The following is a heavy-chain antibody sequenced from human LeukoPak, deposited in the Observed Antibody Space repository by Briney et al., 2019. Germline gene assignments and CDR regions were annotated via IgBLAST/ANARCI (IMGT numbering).Heavy chain of an antibody. D-gene: IGHD2-8*01. CDR1: GGSISSGGFY. CDR2: IYYSGST. J-gene: IGHJ5*02. Sequence: SQTLSLTCTVSGGSISSGGFYWSWIRQHPGKGLEWIGYIYYSGSTYYNPSLKSRVTISVDTSKNQFSLKLSSVTAADTAVYYCARAEPWFSCPEYTNGRRFDPWGQGTLVTVSS. V-gene: IGHV4-31*03. CDR3: ARAEPWFSCPEYTNGRRFDP.